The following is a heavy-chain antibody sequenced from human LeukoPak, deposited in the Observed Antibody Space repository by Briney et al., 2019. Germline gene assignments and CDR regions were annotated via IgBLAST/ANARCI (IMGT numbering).Heavy chain of an antibody. D-gene: IGHD6-13*01. Sequence: SETLSLTCTVSRGSISSYYWSWIRQPPGKGLEWIGYIYYSGSTNYNPSLKSRVTISVDTSKNQFSLKLSSVTAADTAVYYCARDPSGQQLVEVWFDPWGQGTLVTVSS. CDR3: ARDPSGQQLVEVWFDP. CDR2: IYYSGST. J-gene: IGHJ5*02. CDR1: RGSISSYY. V-gene: IGHV4-59*01.